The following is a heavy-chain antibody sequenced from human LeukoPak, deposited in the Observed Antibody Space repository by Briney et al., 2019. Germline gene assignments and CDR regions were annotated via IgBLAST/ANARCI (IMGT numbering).Heavy chain of an antibody. CDR2: IIPIFGTA. CDR1: GGTFSSYA. V-gene: IGHV1-69*05. Sequence: SVKVSCKASGGTFSSYAISWVRQAPGQGLEWMGRIIPIFGTANYAQKFQGRVTITTDESTSTAYMELSSLRSEDTAVYYCAREHYYDSSGYFDYWGQGTLVTVSS. CDR3: AREHYYDSSGYFDY. D-gene: IGHD3-22*01. J-gene: IGHJ4*02.